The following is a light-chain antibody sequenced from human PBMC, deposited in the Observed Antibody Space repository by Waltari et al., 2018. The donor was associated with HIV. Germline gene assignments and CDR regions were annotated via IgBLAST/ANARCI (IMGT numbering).Light chain of an antibody. Sequence: QSALTQPASVSGSPGQSITISCTGTSSDVGSYNYVSWYQQHPGKAPNLMIYDVINRPSGVSNRFSGSKSDNTASLTISGLQAEDEADYYCNSYTSSSTLVFGGGTKLTVL. CDR3: NSYTSSSTLV. CDR1: SSDVGSYNY. V-gene: IGLV2-14*03. CDR2: DVI. J-gene: IGLJ3*02.